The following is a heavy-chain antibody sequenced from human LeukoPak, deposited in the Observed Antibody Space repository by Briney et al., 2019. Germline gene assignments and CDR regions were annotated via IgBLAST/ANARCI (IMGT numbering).Heavy chain of an antibody. D-gene: IGHD6-13*01. CDR2: ISSSSSYI. J-gene: IGHJ4*02. CDR3: ARRAPLIAAAGSSFDY. CDR1: GFTFSSYS. V-gene: IGHV3-21*01. Sequence: KPGGSLRLSCAASGFTFSSYSMNWVSQAPGKGLEWVSYISSSSSYIYYADSMKGRFTISRDNAKNSLYLQMNSLRAEDTAVYYCARRAPLIAAAGSSFDYWGQGTLVTVSS.